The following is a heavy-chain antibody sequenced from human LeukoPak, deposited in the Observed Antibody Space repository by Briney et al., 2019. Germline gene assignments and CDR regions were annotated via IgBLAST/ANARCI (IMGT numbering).Heavy chain of an antibody. J-gene: IGHJ4*02. D-gene: IGHD1-26*01. CDR1: GGSISSYY. V-gene: IGHV4-59*01. CDR3: ARTTLYYFDY. CDR2: IYYSGST. Sequence: SETLSLTCTVSGGSISSYYWSWIRQPPGKGLEWIGYIYYSGSTNYNPSLKSRVTISVDTSKNQFSLKLSSVTAADPAVYYCARTTLYYFDYWGQGTLVTVSS.